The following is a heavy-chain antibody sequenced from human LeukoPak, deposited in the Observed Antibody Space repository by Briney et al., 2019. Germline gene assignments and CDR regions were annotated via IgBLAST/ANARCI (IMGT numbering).Heavy chain of an antibody. V-gene: IGHV1-46*01. CDR2: IYPRDGST. Sequence: ASVKVSCKASGYTFTTYYMHWVRQAPGQGLEWMGMIYPRDGSTSYAQKFQGRVTVTRDTSTSTVHMELSGLRSEDTAVYYCARDQEAFDYWGQGTLVTVSS. J-gene: IGHJ4*02. CDR1: GYTFTTYY. CDR3: ARDQEAFDY.